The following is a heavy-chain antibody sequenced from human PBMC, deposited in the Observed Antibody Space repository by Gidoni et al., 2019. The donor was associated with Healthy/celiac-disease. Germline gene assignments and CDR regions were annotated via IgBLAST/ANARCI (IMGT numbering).Heavy chain of an antibody. Sequence: EVQLVESGGGLVQPGRSLRLSCTASGFTFGDYAMSWVRQAPGKGLEWVGFIRSKAYGGTTEYAASVKGRFTISRDDSKSIAYLQMNSLKTEDTAVYYCTRVHYDFWSGYFFDYWGQGTLVTVSS. CDR3: TRVHYDFWSGYFFDY. CDR1: GFTFGDYA. D-gene: IGHD3-3*01. V-gene: IGHV3-49*04. J-gene: IGHJ4*02. CDR2: IRSKAYGGTT.